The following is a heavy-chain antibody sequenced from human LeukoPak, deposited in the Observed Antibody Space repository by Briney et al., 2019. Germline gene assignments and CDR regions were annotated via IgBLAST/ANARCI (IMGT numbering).Heavy chain of an antibody. D-gene: IGHD4-23*01. V-gene: IGHV4-39*01. CDR1: GGSISSTSYL. CDR2: IYYRGST. Sequence: SETPSRTCTVSGGSISSTSYLWGWIRQPPGEGLEWIGNIYYRGSTYYNPSLKSRVTISTDTSKNQFSLKLRSVSAADTAVYFCARLSNYGASSGNFDNWGQGTLVTVSS. CDR3: ARLSNYGASSGNFDN. J-gene: IGHJ4*02.